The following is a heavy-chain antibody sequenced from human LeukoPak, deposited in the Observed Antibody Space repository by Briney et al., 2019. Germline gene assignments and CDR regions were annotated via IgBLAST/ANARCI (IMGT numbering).Heavy chain of an antibody. CDR1: GVSISSYY. CDR3: ARALLGEFPNYFDY. V-gene: IGHV4-59*08. Sequence: KTSETLSLTCTVSGVSISSYYWTWIRQPPGKGLEWIGYISHGGRTNYNPSLQSRVTMSVDTSKTQFFLNLDSVTAADTAVYYCARALLGEFPNYFDYWGQGTLVTVSS. J-gene: IGHJ4*02. D-gene: IGHD3-16*01. CDR2: ISHGGRT.